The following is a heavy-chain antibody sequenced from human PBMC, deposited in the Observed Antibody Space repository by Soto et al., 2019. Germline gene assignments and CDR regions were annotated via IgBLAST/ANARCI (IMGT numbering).Heavy chain of an antibody. CDR3: ARIGRLRWGDY. J-gene: IGHJ4*02. D-gene: IGHD4-17*01. CDR1: GFTFSSYS. Sequence: GGSLRLSCAASGFTFSSYSMNWVRQAPGEGLEWVSYISSSSSTIYYADSVKGRFTISRDNAKNSLYLQMNSLRAEDTAVYYCARIGRLRWGDYWGQGTLVTVSS. CDR2: ISSSSSTI. V-gene: IGHV3-48*01.